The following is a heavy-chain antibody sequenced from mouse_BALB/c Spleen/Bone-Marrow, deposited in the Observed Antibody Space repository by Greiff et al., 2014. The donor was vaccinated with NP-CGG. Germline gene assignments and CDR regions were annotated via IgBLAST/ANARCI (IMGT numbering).Heavy chain of an antibody. J-gene: IGHJ3*01. V-gene: IGHV14-3*02. CDR2: IDPANGNT. D-gene: IGHD1-1*01. CDR1: GFNIKDTY. Sequence: VQLQQSGAELVKPGASVKLSCTASGFNIKDTYMHWVKQRPEQGLEWIGRIDPANGNTKYDPKFQGKATITADTSSNTAYLQLSSLTSEDTAAYYCARYYYGSSYFAYWGQGTLVTVSA. CDR3: ARYYYGSSYFAY.